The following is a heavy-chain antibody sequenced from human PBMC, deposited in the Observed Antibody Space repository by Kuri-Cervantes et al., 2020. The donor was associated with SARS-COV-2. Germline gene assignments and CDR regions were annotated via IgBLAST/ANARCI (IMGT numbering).Heavy chain of an antibody. CDR1: GGSISSSXYY. Sequence: ESLXISXTVSGGSISSSXYYWGSIRQPPGKGLAWIGSIYYSGSTSYNPSLKSRVTISVDTSKNQFSLKLSSVTAADTAVYYCARQMMSSITIFGVVITRNWFDPWGQGTLVTVSS. CDR2: IYYSGST. CDR3: ARQMMSSITIFGVVITRNWFDP. J-gene: IGHJ5*02. D-gene: IGHD3-3*01. V-gene: IGHV4-39*01.